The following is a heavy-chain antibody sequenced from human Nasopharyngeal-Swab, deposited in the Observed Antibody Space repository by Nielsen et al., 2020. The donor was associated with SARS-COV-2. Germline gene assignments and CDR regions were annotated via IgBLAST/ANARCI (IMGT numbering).Heavy chain of an antibody. V-gene: IGHV3-23*01. Sequence: GGSLRLSCAASGFTFSSYAMTWVRQAPGKGLEWVSSISVNGASTYYAGSVKGRFTIFRDNSRNTLYLQLNSLRAEDTAIYYCAKRVAGKYYYMDVWGKGTTVTVSS. CDR1: GFTFSSYA. J-gene: IGHJ6*03. CDR2: ISVNGAST. CDR3: AKRVAGKYYYMDV. D-gene: IGHD3-10*01.